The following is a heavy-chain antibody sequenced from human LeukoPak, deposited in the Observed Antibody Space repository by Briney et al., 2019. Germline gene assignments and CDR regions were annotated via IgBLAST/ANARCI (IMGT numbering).Heavy chain of an antibody. D-gene: IGHD6-19*01. CDR1: GGSFSGFY. Sequence: SETLSLTCAVYGGSFSGFYWSWIRQPPGKGLEWIGEIYHSGSTNYNPSLKSRVTISVDTSTNQFSLKLSSVTAADTAVYYCARVACSGWCRDPTVRDRAGLAWGQGTLVTVSS. J-gene: IGHJ5*02. CDR3: ARVACSGWCRDPTVRDRAGLA. V-gene: IGHV4-34*01. CDR2: IYHSGST.